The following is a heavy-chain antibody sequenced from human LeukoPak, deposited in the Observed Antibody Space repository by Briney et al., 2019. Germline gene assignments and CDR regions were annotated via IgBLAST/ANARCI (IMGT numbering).Heavy chain of an antibody. D-gene: IGHD3-10*01. CDR1: GFSFNGFA. V-gene: IGHV3-23*01. CDR3: ARGGHRQKEF. J-gene: IGHJ4*02. CDR2: ISGSGAST. Sequence: AGGSLRLSCAASGFSFNGFAMTWVRQAPGKGLEWVSSISGSGASTFYADSVKGRFTISRDNAKNSLYLQMSSLRAEDTAVYYCARGGHRQKEFWGQGTLVTVSS.